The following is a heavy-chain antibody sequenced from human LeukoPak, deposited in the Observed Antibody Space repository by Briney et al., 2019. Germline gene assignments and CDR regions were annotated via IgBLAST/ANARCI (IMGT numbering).Heavy chain of an antibody. D-gene: IGHD3-10*01. Sequence: GTLRLSCAASGFTFSSYGMSWVRQAPGKGLAWVSVISGSGGSTYYADSVKGRFTISRDNSKNTLYLRMNSLRAEDTAVYYCAKDRANLDAFDIWGQGTMVTVSS. CDR2: ISGSGGST. J-gene: IGHJ3*02. V-gene: IGHV3-23*01. CDR1: GFTFSSYG. CDR3: AKDRANLDAFDI.